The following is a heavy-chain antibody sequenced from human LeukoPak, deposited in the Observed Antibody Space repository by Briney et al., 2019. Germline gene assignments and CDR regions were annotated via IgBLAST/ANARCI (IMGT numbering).Heavy chain of an antibody. J-gene: IGHJ6*02. CDR1: GGSISSSNW. Sequence: SETLSLTCAVSGGSISSSNWWSWVRQPPGKGLEWIGEIFYSGSTNYNPSLKSRVTISVDRSKNQFSLKLNSVTAADTAVYYCASGEVVAPADTDITSGMDVWGQGTTVTVSS. D-gene: IGHD2-2*01. V-gene: IGHV4-4*02. CDR2: IFYSGST. CDR3: ASGEVVAPADTDITSGMDV.